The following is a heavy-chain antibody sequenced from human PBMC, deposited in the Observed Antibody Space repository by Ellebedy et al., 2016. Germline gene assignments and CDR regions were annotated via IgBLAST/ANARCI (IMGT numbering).Heavy chain of an antibody. D-gene: IGHD6-13*01. J-gene: IGHJ4*02. V-gene: IGHV3-11*03. CDR1: GFTFSDYY. CDR3: ARSSSSTWYGDY. CDR2: ISSGSRNT. Sequence: GGSLRLXXAASGFTFSDYYMSWIRQAPGKGLEWISYISSGSRNTNYADSVKGRFTISRDNAKNSLYLEMNSLTAEDTAVYYCARSSSSTWYGDYWGQGTLVTVSS.